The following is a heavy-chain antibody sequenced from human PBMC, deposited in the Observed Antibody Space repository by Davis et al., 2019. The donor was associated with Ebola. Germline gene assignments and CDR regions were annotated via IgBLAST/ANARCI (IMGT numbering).Heavy chain of an antibody. CDR1: GYSFTSYW. Sequence: GESLKISCKGSGYSFTSYWIGWVRQMPGKGLEWMGIIYPGDSDTRYSPSFQGQVTISADKSISTAYLQWSSLKASDTAMYYCAKHPNRIAVAGYYYYGMDVWGQGTTVTVSS. CDR2: IYPGDSDT. CDR3: AKHPNRIAVAGYYYYGMDV. J-gene: IGHJ6*02. V-gene: IGHV5-51*01. D-gene: IGHD6-19*01.